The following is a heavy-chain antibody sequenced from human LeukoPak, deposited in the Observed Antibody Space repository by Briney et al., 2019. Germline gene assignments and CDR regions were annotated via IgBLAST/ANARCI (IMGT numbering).Heavy chain of an antibody. CDR2: IKQDGRET. CDR3: ARSISVEGDA. J-gene: IGHJ5*02. CDR1: GFAMSTYW. V-gene: IGHV3-7*01. D-gene: IGHD6-19*01. Sequence: GGSLRLSCAASGFAMSTYWMSWLRQAPGKGPEWVAHIKQDGRETYYVDSVKGRFTISRDNARNSLWLQMSRLRGDDTAMYYCARSISVEGDAWGQGTLVTVSS.